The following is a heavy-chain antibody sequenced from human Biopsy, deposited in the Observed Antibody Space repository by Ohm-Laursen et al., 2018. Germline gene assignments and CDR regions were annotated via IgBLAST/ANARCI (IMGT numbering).Heavy chain of an antibody. CDR2: IFYRGST. Sequence: SDTLSLTCAVYNVSFSSFYWSWIRQPPGKGLEWIGSIFYRGSTHYKPSLKSRVNISVDTSKNHFSLKLNSVTAADTAVYYCARDYDTSGYYYVSWGQGTLVTVSS. CDR1: NVSFSSFY. CDR3: ARDYDTSGYYYVS. V-gene: IGHV4-34*12. J-gene: IGHJ5*02. D-gene: IGHD3-22*01.